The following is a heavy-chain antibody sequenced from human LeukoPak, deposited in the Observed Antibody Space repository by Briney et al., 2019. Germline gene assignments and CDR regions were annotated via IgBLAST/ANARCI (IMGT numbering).Heavy chain of an antibody. D-gene: IGHD6-6*01. CDR2: IHPGDSDT. Sequence: GESLKISCKGSGYSFTNFWIGWVRQMPGKGLEWMGIIHPGDSDTRYSPSFQGQVTISADKSTSTAYLQWSSLKASDTAMYYCARLSGSSSRPYYYYYGMDVWGQGTTVTVSS. V-gene: IGHV5-51*01. J-gene: IGHJ6*02. CDR3: ARLSGSSSRPYYYYYGMDV. CDR1: GYSFTNFW.